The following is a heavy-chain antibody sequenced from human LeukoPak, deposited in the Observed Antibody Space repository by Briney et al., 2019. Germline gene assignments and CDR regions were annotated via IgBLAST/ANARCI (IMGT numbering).Heavy chain of an antibody. CDR2: ISGSGGST. Sequence: LTGGSLRLSCAASGLTFSSYAMSWVRQAPGKGLEWVSAISGSGGSTYYADSVKGRFTISRDNSKNTLYLQMNSLRAEDTAVYYCARAKYRGSSGDYWGQGTLVTVSS. CDR3: ARAKYRGSSGDY. D-gene: IGHD6-19*01. CDR1: GLTFSSYA. J-gene: IGHJ4*02. V-gene: IGHV3-23*01.